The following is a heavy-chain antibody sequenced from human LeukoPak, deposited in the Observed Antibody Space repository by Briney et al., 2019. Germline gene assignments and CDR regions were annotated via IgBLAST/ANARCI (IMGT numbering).Heavy chain of an antibody. CDR3: ATSRRIHGSGLAVRYSWLDP. Sequence: SVKVSCKASGGSFSSKAISWVRQAPGQGLEWMGGIISMFETTNYAQKFQGRITITADESTNTAYMELSSLRSEDTAVYFCATSRRIHGSGLAVRYSWLDPWGPGTLVTVSS. CDR2: IISMFETT. V-gene: IGHV1-69*13. D-gene: IGHD3-10*01. J-gene: IGHJ5*02. CDR1: GGSFSSKA.